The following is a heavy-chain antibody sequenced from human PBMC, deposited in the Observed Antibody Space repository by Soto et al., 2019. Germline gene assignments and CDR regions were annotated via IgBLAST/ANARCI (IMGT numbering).Heavy chain of an antibody. CDR3: ASQLGYYFDH. Sequence: SETLSLTCTLSGGSISISSYYWGWIRQPPGKGLEWIGSIYYDGRAFYNPSLTSRVAMSVDTSKNQFSLKLNSVTSADTSVYYCASQLGYYFDHWGQGTLVTVS. CDR2: IYYDGRA. D-gene: IGHD7-27*01. CDR1: GGSISISSYY. J-gene: IGHJ4*02. V-gene: IGHV4-39*01.